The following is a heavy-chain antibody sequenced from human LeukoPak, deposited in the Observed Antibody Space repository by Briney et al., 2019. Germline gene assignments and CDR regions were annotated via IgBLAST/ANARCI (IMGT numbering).Heavy chain of an antibody. CDR1: GGFVSSGGFY. CDR2: IYHNGTA. D-gene: IGHD6-13*01. CDR3: ARYSSSWFLDY. Sequence: SETLSLTCTVSGGFVSSGGFYWSWIRQPPGKGLEYIGYIYHNGTADYNPSLKSRVSMSVDTSKNQFSLKLSSVTAADTAVYYCARYSSSWFLDYWGQGTLVTVSS. J-gene: IGHJ4*02. V-gene: IGHV4-30-2*01.